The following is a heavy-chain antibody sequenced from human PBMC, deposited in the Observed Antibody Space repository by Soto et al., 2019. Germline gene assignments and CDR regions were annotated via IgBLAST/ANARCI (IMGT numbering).Heavy chain of an antibody. V-gene: IGHV1-18*01. D-gene: IGHD3-10*01. CDR1: GYTFTSYG. Sequence: QVQLVQSGAEVEKPGASVKVSCKASGYTFTSYGISWVRQAPGQGLEWMGWISAYNGNTNYAQKLQGRVTMTTDTSTSTAYMELRSLRSDDTAVYYCARDSEVLLWFGELSRFDYWGQGTLVTVSS. CDR3: ARDSEVLLWFGELSRFDY. J-gene: IGHJ4*02. CDR2: ISAYNGNT.